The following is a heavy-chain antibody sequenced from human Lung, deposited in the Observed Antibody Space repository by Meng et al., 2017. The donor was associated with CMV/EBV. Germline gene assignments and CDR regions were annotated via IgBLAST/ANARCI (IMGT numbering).Heavy chain of an antibody. D-gene: IGHD6-13*01. CDR1: GDSMNNYY. CDR2: MYYSGST. Sequence: SETLSLXCTVSGDSMNNYYWNWIRQPPGKGLEWIGYMYYSGSTNYNPSLKSRVTISVDTSKNQFSLILSSVTAADTAVYYCARGGRRAAAGQDYWGQGTLVTVPS. CDR3: ARGGRRAAAGQDY. V-gene: IGHV4-59*01. J-gene: IGHJ4*02.